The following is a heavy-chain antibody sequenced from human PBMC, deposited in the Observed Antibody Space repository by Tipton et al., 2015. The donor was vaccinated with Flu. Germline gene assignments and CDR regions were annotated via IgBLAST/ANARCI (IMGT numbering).Heavy chain of an antibody. J-gene: IGHJ5*02. CDR3: ARDGGEYQLLGLRFDP. Sequence: TLSLTCTVSGGSISSYYWSWIRQPPGKGLEWIGEINHSGSTNYNPSLKSRVTISVDTSKNQFSLKLSSVTAADTAVYYCARDGGEYQLLGLRFDPWGQGTLVTVSS. CDR2: INHSGST. CDR1: GGSISSYY. V-gene: IGHV4-34*01. D-gene: IGHD2-2*01.